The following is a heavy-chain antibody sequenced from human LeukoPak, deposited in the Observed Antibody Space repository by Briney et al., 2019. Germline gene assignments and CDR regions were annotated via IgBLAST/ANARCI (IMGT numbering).Heavy chain of an antibody. CDR2: TYYRSAWYH. V-gene: IGHV6-1*01. J-gene: IGHJ4*02. CDR3: ARDTPVAGALDS. D-gene: IGHD6-19*01. CDR1: GDNVSSNTAA. Sequence: SQTLSLTCAISGDNVSSNTAAWNWIRQSPSRGLEWLGRTYYRSAWYHTYAVSVKSRLTINPDTSNNQFSLQLNSVTPEDTAVYYCARDTPVAGALDSWGQGTLVTISS.